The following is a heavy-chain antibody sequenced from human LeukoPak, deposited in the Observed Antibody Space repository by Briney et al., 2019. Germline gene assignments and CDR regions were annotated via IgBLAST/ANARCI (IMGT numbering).Heavy chain of an antibody. D-gene: IGHD3-22*01. V-gene: IGHV3-30-3*01. CDR3: ARLGDSSGYYQGAFDI. Sequence: PGGSLRLSCAASGFTFSSYTIHWIRQAPGKGLEWVAVISYDGSNKYYADSVKGRFTLSRDNSKNTLFLQMSSLRAEDTAVYYCARLGDSSGYYQGAFDIWGQGTMVTVSS. CDR1: GFTFSSYT. CDR2: ISYDGSNK. J-gene: IGHJ3*02.